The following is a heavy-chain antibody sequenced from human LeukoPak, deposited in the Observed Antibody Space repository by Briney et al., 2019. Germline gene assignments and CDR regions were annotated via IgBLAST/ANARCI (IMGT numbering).Heavy chain of an antibody. D-gene: IGHD6-13*01. CDR3: ARAPAAGPMAGWFDP. CDR1: GGSISSYY. J-gene: IGHJ5*02. CDR2: IYYSGST. V-gene: IGHV4-59*01. Sequence: SETLSLTCTVSGGSISSYYWSWIRQPPGKGLEWIGYIYYSGSTNYNPSLKSRVTISVDTSKNQFSLKLSSVTAADTAVYYCARAPAAGPMAGWFDPWGQGTLVTVSS.